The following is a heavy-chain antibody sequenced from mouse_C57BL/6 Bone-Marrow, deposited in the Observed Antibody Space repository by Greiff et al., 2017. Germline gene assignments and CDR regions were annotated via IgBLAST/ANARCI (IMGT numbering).Heavy chain of an antibody. CDR2: IDPSDSYT. D-gene: IGHD4-1*02. CDR1: GYTFTSYW. CDR3: ARSTGTVAY. V-gene: IGHV1-50*01. Sequence: VQLQQPGAELVKPGASVKLSCKASGYTFTSYWMQWVKQRPGQGLEWIGEIDPSDSYTNYNQKFKGKATLTVDTSSSTAYMQLSSLTSEDSAVYYCARSTGTVAYWGQGTLVTVSA. J-gene: IGHJ3*01.